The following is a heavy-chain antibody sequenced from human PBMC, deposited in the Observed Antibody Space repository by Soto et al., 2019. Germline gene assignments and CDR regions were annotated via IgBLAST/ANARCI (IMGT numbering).Heavy chain of an antibody. J-gene: IGHJ4*02. Sequence: ASVKVSCKASGYTFTSYYMHWVRQAPGQGLEWMGILNPSGGSTTYAQKFQGRVTMTRDTSPSTVYMELSSLRSEDTAVYYWARAGECSITSFYADYRNDVPDYGCQETLHTVSS. V-gene: IGHV1-46*01. CDR1: GYTFTSYY. D-gene: IGHD2-2*03. CDR3: ARAGECSITSFYADYRNDVPDY. CDR2: LNPSGGST.